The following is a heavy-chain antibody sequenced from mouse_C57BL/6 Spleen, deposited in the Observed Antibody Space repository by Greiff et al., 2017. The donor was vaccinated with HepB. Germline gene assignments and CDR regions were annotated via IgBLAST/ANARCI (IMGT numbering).Heavy chain of an antibody. Sequence: QVQLKQSGPELVKPGASVKISCKASGYTFTDYYLNWVKQRPGQGLEWIGWIYPGSGNIKYNEKFKGQATLTVDTSASTAYMQLSSLPSEDSAVYFCARVLYDYDRDYWGQGTTLTVSS. V-gene: IGHV1-84*01. D-gene: IGHD2-4*01. CDR1: GYTFTDYY. CDR2: IYPGSGNI. CDR3: ARVLYDYDRDY. J-gene: IGHJ2*01.